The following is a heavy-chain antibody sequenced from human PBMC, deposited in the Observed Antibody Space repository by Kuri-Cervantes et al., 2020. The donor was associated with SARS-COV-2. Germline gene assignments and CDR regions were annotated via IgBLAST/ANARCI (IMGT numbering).Heavy chain of an antibody. CDR2: MNPNSGNR. Sequence: ASVKVSCKASGYTFNRFDINWVRQATGQGPEWMGWMNPNSGNRGYAQKFQGRVTMTTDASTSTAYMELGSLRFEDTAVYYCARDKRLIAARPYNWFDPWGQGTLVTVSS. V-gene: IGHV1-8*01. CDR1: GYTFNRFD. J-gene: IGHJ5*02. D-gene: IGHD6-6*01. CDR3: ARDKRLIAARPYNWFDP.